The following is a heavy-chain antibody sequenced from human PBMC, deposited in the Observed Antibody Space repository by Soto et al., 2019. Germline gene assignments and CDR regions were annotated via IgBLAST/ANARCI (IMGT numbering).Heavy chain of an antibody. V-gene: IGHV1-8*01. D-gene: IGHD2-2*01. CDR1: GYTFTSYD. Sequence: QVQLVQSGAEVKKPGASVKVSCKASGYTFTSYDINWVRQATGQGLEWMGWMNPNSGNTGYAQKFQGRVTMTRNTSISTAYMELSSLRSEDTAVYYCVIVLVPAASPMWFAPWGQGTLVTVSS. CDR2: MNPNSGNT. J-gene: IGHJ5*02. CDR3: VIVLVPAASPMWFAP.